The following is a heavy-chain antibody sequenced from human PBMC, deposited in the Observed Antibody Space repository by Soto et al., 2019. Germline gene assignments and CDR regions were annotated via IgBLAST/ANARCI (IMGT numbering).Heavy chain of an antibody. Sequence: SETLSLTCTVSGCSISSYYWSWVRQPPGKGLEWIGYLYYSGSTNYNPSLKSRVTISVDTSKNQFSLKLSSVTAADTAVYYCITMVRGVINDWGQGTLVTVSS. CDR3: ITMVRGVIND. CDR1: GCSISSYY. D-gene: IGHD3-10*01. J-gene: IGHJ4*02. V-gene: IGHV4-59*08. CDR2: LYYSGST.